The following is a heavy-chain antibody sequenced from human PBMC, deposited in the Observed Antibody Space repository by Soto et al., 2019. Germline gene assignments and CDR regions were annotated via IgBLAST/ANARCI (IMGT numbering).Heavy chain of an antibody. CDR1: GFSLSTSGVG. Sequence: QITLKESGPTLVKPTQTLTLTCTFSGFSLSTSGVGVGWIRQPPGKALEWLALIYWDDHKRYSPSLKSRLTNTRDTSKNQVVLTLTNMDPVDTATYSCAPTDTSPWYWAFDIRGQGTMVTVSS. CDR3: APTDTSPWYWAFDI. J-gene: IGHJ3*02. CDR2: IYWDDHK. D-gene: IGHD6-19*01. V-gene: IGHV2-5*02.